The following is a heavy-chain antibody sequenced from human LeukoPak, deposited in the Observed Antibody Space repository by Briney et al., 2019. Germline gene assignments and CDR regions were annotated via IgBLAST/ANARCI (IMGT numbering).Heavy chain of an antibody. CDR3: ARSDYGDYGDWFDP. D-gene: IGHD4-17*01. Sequence: ASVKVSCKASGYTFTGYYMHWVRQAPGQGLEWMGWINPNSGGTNYAQTFQGRVTMTRDTSISTAYMELSRLRSDDTAVYYCARSDYGDYGDWFDPWGQGTLVTVSS. CDR1: GYTFTGYY. V-gene: IGHV1-2*02. J-gene: IGHJ5*02. CDR2: INPNSGGT.